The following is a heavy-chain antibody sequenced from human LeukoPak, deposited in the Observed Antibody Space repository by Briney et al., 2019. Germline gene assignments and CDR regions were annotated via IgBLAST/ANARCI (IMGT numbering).Heavy chain of an antibody. CDR1: GFSVSSNY. D-gene: IGHD3-9*01. CDR2: IYSGGST. Sequence: GGSLRLSWAASGFSVSSNYMSWVRQAPEKELEWVSVIYSGGSTYYADSVKGRFTISRDNSKNTLYLQMNSLRAEDTAVYYCARDSDWAYFDYWGQGTLVTVSS. V-gene: IGHV3-66*02. J-gene: IGHJ4*02. CDR3: ARDSDWAYFDY.